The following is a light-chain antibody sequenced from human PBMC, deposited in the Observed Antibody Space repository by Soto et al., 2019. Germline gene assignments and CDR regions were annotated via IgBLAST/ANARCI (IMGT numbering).Light chain of an antibody. J-gene: IGKJ1*01. CDR2: AAS. Sequence: DIQMTQSPSSLSASVGDRLAITCRASQSISTNLNWYQQTPGKAPKLLISAASNLQSGVPSRFSGSGSGTQFTLTITTMYPEDFATYYCQQSYSLPWTFGQGTNVEIK. CDR1: QSISTN. CDR3: QQSYSLPWT. V-gene: IGKV1-39*01.